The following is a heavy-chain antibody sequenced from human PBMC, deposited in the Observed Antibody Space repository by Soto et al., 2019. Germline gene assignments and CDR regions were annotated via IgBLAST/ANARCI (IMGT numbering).Heavy chain of an antibody. CDR2: INDRGSI. V-gene: IGHV4-34*01. J-gene: IGHJ2*01. Sequence: QVQLQQWGAGPLRPLETLSLTCGVSGGSFSGYYWAWIRQSPGKGLEWIGEINDRGSINYNPSLKTRGSISVYTSKNHYSLNLRSVTAADTSVYYCERERHYILAGPPSVWYFVHWGRGTLVTV. D-gene: IGHD3-9*01. CDR3: ERERHYILAGPPSVWYFVH. CDR1: GGSFSGYY.